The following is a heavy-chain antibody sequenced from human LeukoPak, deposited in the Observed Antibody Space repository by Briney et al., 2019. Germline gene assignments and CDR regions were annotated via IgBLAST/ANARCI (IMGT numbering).Heavy chain of an antibody. CDR3: ARVANGWTSPAYYYDSSGLSPFDY. Sequence: ASVKVSCKASGYTFTGYYMHWVRQAPGQGLEWMGWINPNSGGTNYAQKFQGRVTMTRDTSISTAYMELSRLRSDDTAVYYCARVANGWTSPAYYYDSSGLSPFDYWGQGTLVTVSS. CDR2: INPNSGGT. J-gene: IGHJ4*02. V-gene: IGHV1-2*02. CDR1: GYTFTGYY. D-gene: IGHD3-22*01.